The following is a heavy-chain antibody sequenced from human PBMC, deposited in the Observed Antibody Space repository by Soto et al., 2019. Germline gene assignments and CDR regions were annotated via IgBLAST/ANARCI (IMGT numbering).Heavy chain of an antibody. CDR2: ITDRSAYI. CDR3: ARDLRGHYGP. D-gene: IGHD4-17*01. J-gene: IGHJ3*01. V-gene: IGHV3-21*06. Sequence: GGSLRLSCAASGFTFKAYSMNWFRQAPGKGLEWVSSITDRSAYIFYAHSVRGRFTVSRDDAKNSLYLQMNSLRAEDTAVYYCARDLRGHYGPWGQGTMVTVSS. CDR1: GFTFKAYS.